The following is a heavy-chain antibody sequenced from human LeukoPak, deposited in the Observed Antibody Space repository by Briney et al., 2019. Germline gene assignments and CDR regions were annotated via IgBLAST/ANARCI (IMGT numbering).Heavy chain of an antibody. CDR2: IIPIFGTT. CDR3: ARDSAEQLADAFDI. Sequence: SVKVSCKASGGTFSSYAISWVRQAPGQGLEWMGGIIPIFGTTNYAQKFQGRVTITADKSTSTAYMELSSLRSEDTAVYCARDSAEQLADAFDIWGQGTMVTVSS. V-gene: IGHV1-69*06. J-gene: IGHJ3*02. D-gene: IGHD6-13*01. CDR1: GGTFSSYA.